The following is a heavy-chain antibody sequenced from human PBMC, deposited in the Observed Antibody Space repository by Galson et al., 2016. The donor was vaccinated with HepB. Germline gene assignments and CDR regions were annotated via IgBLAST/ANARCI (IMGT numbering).Heavy chain of an antibody. CDR3: ARDPVYCSSTSCYYFDY. J-gene: IGHJ4*02. V-gene: IGHV3-21*01. Sequence: SLRLPCAASGFTFSRYSMNWVRQAPGKGLEWVSSISSSGYIYYADSVKGRFTISRDNAKNSLYLHMNSLRAEDTAVYYCARDPVYCSSTSCYYFDYWGQGTLVTVSS. CDR2: ISSSGYI. CDR1: GFTFSRYS. D-gene: IGHD2-2*01.